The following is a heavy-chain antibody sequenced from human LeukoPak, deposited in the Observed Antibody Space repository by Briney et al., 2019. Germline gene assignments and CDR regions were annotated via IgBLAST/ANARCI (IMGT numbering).Heavy chain of an antibody. CDR1: GGSFSGYY. V-gene: IGHV4-34*01. J-gene: IGHJ4*02. CDR2: IHYSGSA. Sequence: PSETLSLTCAVYGGSFSGYYWTWIRQPPGKGLEWIGEIHYSGSATYNPSLKSRVTISVDTSKDQFSLKMNSVTAADTAVYYCARGQWFRAFWSRGTPVTVSS. CDR3: ARGQWFRAF. D-gene: IGHD3-10*01.